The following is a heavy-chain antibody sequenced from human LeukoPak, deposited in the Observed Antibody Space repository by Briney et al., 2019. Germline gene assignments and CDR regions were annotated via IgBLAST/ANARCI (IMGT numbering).Heavy chain of an antibody. CDR2: IDYSGNT. CDR1: GDASSRSRYY. Sequence: SETLSLTCTVSGDASSRSRYYWGWIRQSPGKGLEWIGSIDYSGNTDYNPSLKSRVSLSVDTSKMQLSLKLNSVTAADTAECYCECSGNYNAAFDSWGQGTMVTVSS. V-gene: IGHV4-39*07. D-gene: IGHD3-10*02. J-gene: IGHJ3*02. CDR3: ECSGNYNAAFDS.